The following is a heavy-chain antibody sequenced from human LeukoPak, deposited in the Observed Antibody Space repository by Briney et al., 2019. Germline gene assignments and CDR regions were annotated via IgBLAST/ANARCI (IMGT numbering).Heavy chain of an antibody. V-gene: IGHV1-69*05. D-gene: IGHD2-15*01. CDR3: AREDRGYCSGGSCLYYFDY. CDR1: GGTFSSYA. Sequence: ASVKVSCKASGGTFSSYAISWVRQAPGQGLEWMGGIIPIFGTANYAQKFQGRVTITTDESTSTAYMELSSLRSEDTAVYYCAREDRGYCSGGSCLYYFDYRGQGTLVTVSS. J-gene: IGHJ4*02. CDR2: IIPIFGTA.